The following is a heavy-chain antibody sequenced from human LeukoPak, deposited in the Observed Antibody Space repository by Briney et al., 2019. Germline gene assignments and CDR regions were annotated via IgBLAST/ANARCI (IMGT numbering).Heavy chain of an antibody. CDR2: INPNSDCT. Sequence: ASVKVSCKASVYTFTGYYMHWVQQAPGQGLEWMGWINPNSDCTNYAQKFQGRVTMTRVTSTSTVYMELSRLRSDDTAVYYCARDPDYGPGNWFDPWGQGTLVTVSS. V-gene: IGHV1-2*02. D-gene: IGHD4-17*01. J-gene: IGHJ5*02. CDR3: ARDPDYGPGNWFDP. CDR1: VYTFTGYY.